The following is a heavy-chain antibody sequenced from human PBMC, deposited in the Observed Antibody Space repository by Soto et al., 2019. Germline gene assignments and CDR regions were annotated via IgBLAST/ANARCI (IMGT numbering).Heavy chain of an antibody. CDR3: TPDRPYAYDSSSHEN. J-gene: IGHJ4*02. CDR2: IKSKTDGGTT. CDR1: GFTFSNAW. V-gene: IGHV3-15*07. D-gene: IGHD3-22*01. Sequence: EVQLVESGGGLVKPGGTLRLSCAGSGFTFSNAWLHWVRQAPGKGLEWVGSIKSKTDGGTTDYAATVNGRFTISRDDPKCSMFLQMTSLRTEDTAVYDCTPDRPYAYDSSSHENWGQGTVVTVSS.